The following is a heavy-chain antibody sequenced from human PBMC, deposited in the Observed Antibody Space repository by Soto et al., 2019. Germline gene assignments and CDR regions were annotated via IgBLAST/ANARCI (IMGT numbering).Heavy chain of an antibody. CDR2: IYYSGST. CDR1: GGSISSGGYY. D-gene: IGHD5-12*01. Sequence: SETLSLTCTVSGGSISSGGYYWSWIRQHPGKGLEWIGYIYYSGSTYYNPSLKSRVTISVDTSKNQFSLKLSSVTAADTAVYYCARERRWSHSGYGVPIDYWGQGTLVTVSS. J-gene: IGHJ4*02. CDR3: ARERRWSHSGYGVPIDY. V-gene: IGHV4-31*03.